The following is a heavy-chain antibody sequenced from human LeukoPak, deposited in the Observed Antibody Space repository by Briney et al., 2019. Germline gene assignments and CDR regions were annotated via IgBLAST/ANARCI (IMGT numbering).Heavy chain of an antibody. CDR3: ARDLGWLQSDY. J-gene: IGHJ4*02. CDR1: GFSFSDHW. CDR2: IKKDGSEQ. V-gene: IGHV3-7*01. Sequence: GGSLRLSCVASGFSFSDHWMNWFRQAPGKGLEWVATIKKDGSEQYYVDSMKGRFTISRGNAKNSVYLQINSLRAEDTAVYYCARDLGWLQSDYWGQGTLVTVSS. D-gene: IGHD5-24*01.